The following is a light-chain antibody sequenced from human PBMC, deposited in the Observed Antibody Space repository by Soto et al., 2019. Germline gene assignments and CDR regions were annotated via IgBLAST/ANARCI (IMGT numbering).Light chain of an antibody. CDR1: QNISDS. Sequence: DIQMTQSPSSLSASVGDRVTITCRASQNISDSLNWYQHKPGKAPKLLIYAASSLQSGVPSRFSGGGSGTDFTLTISSLQPEDFASYYCQRSWTFGQGTKLE. J-gene: IGKJ2*01. V-gene: IGKV1-39*01. CDR2: AAS. CDR3: QRSWT.